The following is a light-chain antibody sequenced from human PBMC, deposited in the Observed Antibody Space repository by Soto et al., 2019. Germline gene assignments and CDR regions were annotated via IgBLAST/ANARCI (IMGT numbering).Light chain of an antibody. CDR3: SSYTDRNNLV. CDR2: DVS. J-gene: IGLJ1*01. CDR1: SSDIGGYNS. Sequence: QSALTQSPSASGSPGQSVTISCTGTSSDIGGYNSVSWYQQHPGKPPKVMIYDVSKRPSGVPDRFSGSKSGNTASLTVSALQAEDEADYYCSSYTDRNNLVFGTGTKLTVL. V-gene: IGLV2-8*01.